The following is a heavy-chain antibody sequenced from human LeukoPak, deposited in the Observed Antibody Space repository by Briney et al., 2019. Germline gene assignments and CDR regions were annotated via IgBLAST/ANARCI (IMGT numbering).Heavy chain of an antibody. CDR1: GFTFSSYA. Sequence: PGGSLRLSCAASGFTFSSYAMGWVRQAPGKGLEWVSAISGSGDKTYYADSVKGRFTISRDNSKNTLYLQMNSLRAEDTAVYYCAKAGAVVVVAAKYFDYWGQGTLVTVSS. CDR3: AKAGAVVVVAAKYFDY. V-gene: IGHV3-23*01. J-gene: IGHJ4*02. CDR2: ISGSGDKT. D-gene: IGHD2-15*01.